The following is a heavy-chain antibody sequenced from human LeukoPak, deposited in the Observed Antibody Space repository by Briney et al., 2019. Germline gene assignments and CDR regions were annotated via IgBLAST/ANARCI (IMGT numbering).Heavy chain of an antibody. Sequence: ASVKVSCKASGYTFTSYAMHWVRQAPGQRLEWMGWINAGNGNTKYSQKFQGRVTITRDTSASTAYMELSSLRSEDTAVYYCARDWAAAAGSFDYWGQGTQVTVSS. CDR2: INAGNGNT. J-gene: IGHJ4*02. D-gene: IGHD6-13*01. CDR3: ARDWAAAAGSFDY. V-gene: IGHV1-3*01. CDR1: GYTFTSYA.